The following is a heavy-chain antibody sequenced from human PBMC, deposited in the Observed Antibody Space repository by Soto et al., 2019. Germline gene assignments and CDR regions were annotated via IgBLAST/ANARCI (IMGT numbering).Heavy chain of an antibody. D-gene: IGHD2-21*02. Sequence: ASVKVSCKASGGTFSSYAISWVRQAPGQGLEWMGGIIPIFGTANYAQKFQGRVTITADESTSTAYMELSSLRSEDTAVYYCARSIRVTATTMYYFDYWGQGTLVTVSS. CDR2: IIPIFGTA. V-gene: IGHV1-69*13. CDR1: GGTFSSYA. CDR3: ARSIRVTATTMYYFDY. J-gene: IGHJ4*02.